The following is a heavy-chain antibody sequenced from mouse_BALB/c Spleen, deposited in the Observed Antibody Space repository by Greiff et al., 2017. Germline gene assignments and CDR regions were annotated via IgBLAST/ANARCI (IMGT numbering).Heavy chain of an antibody. Sequence: EVKLMESGGGLVKPGGSLKLSCAASGFTFSSYAMSWVRQTPEKRLEWVASISSGGSTYYPDSVKGRFTISRDNARNILYLQMSSLRSEDTAMYYCAREPTERFAYWGQGTLVTVSA. CDR3: AREPTERFAY. J-gene: IGHJ3*01. CDR1: GFTFSSYA. V-gene: IGHV5-6-5*01. CDR2: ISSGGST.